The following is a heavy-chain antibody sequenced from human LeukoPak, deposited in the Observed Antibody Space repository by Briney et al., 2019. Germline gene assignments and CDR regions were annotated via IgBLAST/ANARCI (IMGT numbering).Heavy chain of an antibody. V-gene: IGHV4-34*01. CDR1: GGSISTYS. Sequence: SETLSLTCSVSGGSISTYSWTWIRQPPGKGLEWIGEINHSGSTNYSPSLKSRVTISVNTSKNQFSLKLTSVTAADTAVYYCARAGFALAPHRGTPFDYWGQGTLVTVSS. CDR2: INHSGST. J-gene: IGHJ4*02. CDR3: ARAGFALAPHRGTPFDY. D-gene: IGHD6-6*01.